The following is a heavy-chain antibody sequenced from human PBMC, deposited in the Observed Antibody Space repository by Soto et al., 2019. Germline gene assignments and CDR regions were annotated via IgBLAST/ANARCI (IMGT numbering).Heavy chain of an antibody. J-gene: IGHJ4*02. D-gene: IGHD4-17*01. CDR3: ARGSSAATVVTCDFDY. CDR2: LSSSGNT. Sequence: VPLQESCPGLGKPSQTLSLPCTVSGVSISRSDYYWSGIRQPPGKGLEWIGYLSSSGNTYYNPSLKRVPNLAVDTAKNQFSLKLNSVTSADTALYYFARGSSAATVVTCDFDYWGQGTLVTVS. CDR1: GVSISRSDYY. V-gene: IGHV4-31*01.